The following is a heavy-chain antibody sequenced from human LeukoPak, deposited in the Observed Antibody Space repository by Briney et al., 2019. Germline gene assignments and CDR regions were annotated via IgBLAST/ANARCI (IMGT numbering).Heavy chain of an antibody. Sequence: SETLSLTCTVSGGSISSYYWSWIRQPAGKGLEWIGRIYTSGSTNYNPSLKSRVTMSVDTSKNQFSLKLSSVTAADTAVYYCARSYYYDSRGYWDYFDYWGQGTLVTVSS. CDR1: GGSISSYY. V-gene: IGHV4-4*07. D-gene: IGHD3-22*01. CDR2: IYTSGST. CDR3: ARSYYYDSRGYWDYFDY. J-gene: IGHJ4*02.